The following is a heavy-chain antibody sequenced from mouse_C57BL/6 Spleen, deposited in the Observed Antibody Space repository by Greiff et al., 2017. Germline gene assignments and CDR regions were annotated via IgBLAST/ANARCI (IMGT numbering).Heavy chain of an antibody. CDR1: GFTFTDYY. V-gene: IGHV7-3*01. CDR2: IRNKANGYTT. Sequence: EVQRVESGGGLVQPGGSLSLSCAASGFTFTDYYMSWVRQPPGKALEWLGFIRNKANGYTTEYSASVKGRFTISRDNSQSILYLQMNALRAEDSATYYCARYIWDDAMDYWGQGTSVTVSS. CDR3: ARYIWDDAMDY. D-gene: IGHD4-1*01. J-gene: IGHJ4*01.